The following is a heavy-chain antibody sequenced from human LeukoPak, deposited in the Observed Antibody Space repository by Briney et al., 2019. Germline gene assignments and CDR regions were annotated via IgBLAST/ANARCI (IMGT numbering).Heavy chain of an antibody. J-gene: IGHJ6*02. CDR1: GFTFISYA. D-gene: IGHD3-22*01. CDR2: ISGSGGST. V-gene: IGHV3-23*01. Sequence: GGSLRLSCAASGFTFISYAMSWVRQAPGKGLEWVSAISGSGGSTYYADSVKGRFTISRDNSKNTLYLQMNSLGAEDTAVYYCAKDSKKDSSGYYYYYYYGMDVWGQGTTVTVSS. CDR3: AKDSKKDSSGYYYYYYYGMDV.